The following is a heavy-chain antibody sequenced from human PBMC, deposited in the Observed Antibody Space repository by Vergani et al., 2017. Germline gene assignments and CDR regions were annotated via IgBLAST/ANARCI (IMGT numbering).Heavy chain of an antibody. CDR1: GFTFNQYG. Sequence: QVQLVESGGGVVQPGRSLRLSCAASGFTFNQYGMHWVRQAPGKGLEWVAVTWYDGNNKQYADSVKGRFTISRDNSKNTLYLQMNSLRAEDTAVYYCARDGALYCSSTSCSRYYYMDVWGKGTTVTVTS. CDR3: ARDGALYCSSTSCSRYYYMDV. J-gene: IGHJ6*03. V-gene: IGHV3-33*01. CDR2: TWYDGNNK. D-gene: IGHD2-2*01.